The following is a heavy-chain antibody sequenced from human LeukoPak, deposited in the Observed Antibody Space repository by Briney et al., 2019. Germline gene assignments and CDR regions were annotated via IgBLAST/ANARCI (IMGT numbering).Heavy chain of an antibody. D-gene: IGHD2-15*01. CDR1: GGTFSSYA. Sequence: GASVKVSCKASGGTFSSYAISWVRQAPGQGLEWMGRIIPILGIANYAQKFQGRVTITADKSTSTAYMELSSLGSEDTAVYYCARDTAVVAAVDYFDYWGQGTLVTVSS. J-gene: IGHJ4*02. CDR3: ARDTAVVAAVDYFDY. CDR2: IIPILGIA. V-gene: IGHV1-69*10.